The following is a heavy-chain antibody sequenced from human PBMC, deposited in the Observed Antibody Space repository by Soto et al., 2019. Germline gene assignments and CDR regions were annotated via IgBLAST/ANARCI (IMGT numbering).Heavy chain of an antibody. CDR1: GFSLSTSGVG. V-gene: IGHV2-5*02. CDR3: AHVFPGYRSSWPNGFAP. D-gene: IGHD6-13*01. Sequence: SGPTLVNPTQTLTLTCTFSGFSLSTSGVGVGWIRQPPGKALEWLALIYWDDDKRYSPSLKSRLTITKDTSKNQVVLTMTNMDLVNKATYYCAHVFPGYRSSWPNGFAPGGQGTLVTAPQ. CDR2: IYWDDDK. J-gene: IGHJ5*02.